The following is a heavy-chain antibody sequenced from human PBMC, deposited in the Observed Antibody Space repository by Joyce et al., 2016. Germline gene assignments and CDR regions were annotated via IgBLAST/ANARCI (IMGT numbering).Heavy chain of an antibody. D-gene: IGHD2-2*02. J-gene: IGHJ3*01. CDR3: ARMNTRLGNAFDV. V-gene: IGHV3-23*01. CDR1: GFTLRSYA. Sequence: EVQLLESGGGLVQPGRSLRLSCAASGFTLRSYAMSWVRQAPGKGLEWVSAISGDGGTISYGDSVKGRFTSSRDNSRSTLFLQISSRRVEDTAVFYCARMNTRLGNAFDVWGRGTTVAVSP. CDR2: ISGDGGTI.